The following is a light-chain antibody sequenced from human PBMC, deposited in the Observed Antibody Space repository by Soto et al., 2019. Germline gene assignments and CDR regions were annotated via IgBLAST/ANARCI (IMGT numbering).Light chain of an antibody. Sequence: DIQMTQSPSSLSASVGDRVTITCRASQGISTYLIWYQQRQGKAPKLLMYAASNLVSGVPSRFKGNGTWTEFTLTISSLQPEDFATYYCQQSYRTPYTFGQGTKLETK. CDR3: QQSYRTPYT. V-gene: IGKV1-39*01. J-gene: IGKJ2*01. CDR2: AAS. CDR1: QGISTY.